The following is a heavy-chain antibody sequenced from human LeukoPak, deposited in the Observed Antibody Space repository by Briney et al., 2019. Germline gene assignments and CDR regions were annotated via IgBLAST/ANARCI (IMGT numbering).Heavy chain of an antibody. D-gene: IGHD3-16*01. V-gene: IGHV1-18*01. CDR3: ASGRSVWVTNSCLDY. CDR1: GYTFTSYG. CDR2: ISAYNGNT. Sequence: GASVKVSCKASGYTFTSYGISWVRQAPGQGLEWMGWISAYNGNTNYAQKLQGRVTMTTDTSTSTAYMELRSLRSEDTAVYYCASGRSVWVTNSCLDYWGQGTLVTVSS. J-gene: IGHJ4*02.